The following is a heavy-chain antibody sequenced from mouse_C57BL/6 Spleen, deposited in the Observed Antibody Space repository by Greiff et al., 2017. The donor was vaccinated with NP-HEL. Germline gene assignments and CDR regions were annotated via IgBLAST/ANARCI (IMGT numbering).Heavy chain of an antibody. J-gene: IGHJ4*01. CDR3: ARHFYAMDY. CDR2: IDPSDSET. V-gene: IGHV1-52*01. CDR1: GYTFTSYW. Sequence: QVQLQQPGAELVRPGSSVKLSCKASGYTFTSYWMHWVKQRPIQGLEWIGNIDPSDSETHYNQKFKDKATLTVDQSSSTPYMQLSSLTSEYSAVYYCARHFYAMDYWGQGTSVTVSS.